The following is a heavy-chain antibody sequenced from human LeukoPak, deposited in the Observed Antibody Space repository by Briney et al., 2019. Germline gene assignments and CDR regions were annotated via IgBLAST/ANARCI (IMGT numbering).Heavy chain of an antibody. CDR3: AKDCADDILTGWNY. J-gene: IGHJ4*02. Sequence: GGSLRLSCAASGFTFSSYAMHWVRQAPGKGLEWVAVISYDGSNKYYADSVKGRFTISRDNSKNTLYLQMNSLRAEDTAVYYCAKDCADDILTGWNYWGQGTLVTVSS. CDR2: ISYDGSNK. CDR1: GFTFSSYA. D-gene: IGHD3-9*01. V-gene: IGHV3-30-3*01.